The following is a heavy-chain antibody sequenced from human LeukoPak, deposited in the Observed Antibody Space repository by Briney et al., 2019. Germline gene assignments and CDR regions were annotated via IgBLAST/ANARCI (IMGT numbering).Heavy chain of an antibody. CDR1: GYTFTSYG. D-gene: IGHD5-18*01. CDR2: ISAYNGNT. Sequence: ASVKVSCKASGYTFTSYGISWVRQAPGQGLEWMGWISAYNGNTNYAQKLQGRVTMTTGTSTSTAYMELRSLRSDDTAVYYCARDTANYYYYYYMDVWGKGTTVTVSS. V-gene: IGHV1-18*01. CDR3: ARDTANYYYYYYMDV. J-gene: IGHJ6*03.